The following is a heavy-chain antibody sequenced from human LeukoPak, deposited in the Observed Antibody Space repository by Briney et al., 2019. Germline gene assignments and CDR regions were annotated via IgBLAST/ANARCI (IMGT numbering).Heavy chain of an antibody. V-gene: IGHV3-74*01. CDR3: ARDPAPQWLTRIYYYYYYMDV. Sequence: PGGSLRLSCAASGFTFSNYGMTWVRQAPGKGLVWVSRINSDGSSTSYADSVKGRFTISRDNAKNTLYLQMNSLRAEDTAVYYCARDPAPQWLTRIYYYYYYMDVWGKGTTVTVSS. J-gene: IGHJ6*03. CDR2: INSDGSST. D-gene: IGHD6-19*01. CDR1: GFTFSNYG.